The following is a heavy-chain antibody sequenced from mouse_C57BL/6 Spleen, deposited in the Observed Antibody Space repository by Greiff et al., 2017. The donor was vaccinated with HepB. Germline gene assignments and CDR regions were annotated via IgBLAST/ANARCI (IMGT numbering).Heavy chain of an antibody. CDR2: IDPSDSYT. V-gene: IGHV1-69*01. D-gene: IGHD1-1*01. CDR3: ARSGITTVVGDYYAMDY. Sequence: QVQLQQPGAELVMPGASVKLSCKASGYTFTSYWMHWVKQRPGQGLEWIGEIDPSDSYTNYNQKFKGKSTLTVDKSSSTAYMKLSSLTSEASAVYYCARSGITTVVGDYYAMDYWGQGTSVTVSS. CDR1: GYTFTSYW. J-gene: IGHJ4*01.